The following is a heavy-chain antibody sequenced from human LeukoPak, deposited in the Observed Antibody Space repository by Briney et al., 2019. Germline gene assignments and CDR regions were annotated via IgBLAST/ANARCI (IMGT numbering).Heavy chain of an antibody. D-gene: IGHD1-26*01. Sequence: GGTLRLSCAASGFTFSTYGMGWVRQAPGEGPEWVSSITSSSSYIYCADSVKGRFTISRDNAKNSLYLQMDSLRVEDTAVYYCARDPYSGSYGPYYYYYMDVWGKGTTVTISS. CDR1: GFTFSTYG. J-gene: IGHJ6*03. CDR2: ITSSSSYI. V-gene: IGHV3-21*06. CDR3: ARDPYSGSYGPYYYYYMDV.